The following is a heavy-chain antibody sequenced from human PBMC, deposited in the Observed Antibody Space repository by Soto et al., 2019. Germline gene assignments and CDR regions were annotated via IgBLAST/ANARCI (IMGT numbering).Heavy chain of an antibody. J-gene: IGHJ4*02. Sequence: GESLKISCKGSGYSFTNYWIGWVRQMPGKGLEWMGIIYPGDSDTRYSPSFQGQVTISAAKSINTAYLQWSSLKASDTAKYYCVRSDGSNWLFDYWGQGTPVTGSS. CDR1: GYSFTNYW. D-gene: IGHD6-13*01. V-gene: IGHV5-51*01. CDR3: VRSDGSNWLFDY. CDR2: IYPGDSDT.